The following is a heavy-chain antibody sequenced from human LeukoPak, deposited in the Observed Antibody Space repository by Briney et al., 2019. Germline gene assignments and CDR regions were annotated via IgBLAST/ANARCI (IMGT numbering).Heavy chain of an antibody. D-gene: IGHD2-2*02. CDR3: ARGCSSTSCYSGNWFDP. CDR1: GFTFSDYY. CDR2: ISSSSSYI. Sequence: GGSLRLSCAASGFTFSDYYMSWIRQAPGKGLEWVSSISSSSSYIYYADSVKGRFTISRDNAKNSLYLQMNSLRAEDTAVYYRARGCSSTSCYSGNWFDPWGQGTLVTVSS. J-gene: IGHJ5*02. V-gene: IGHV3-11*06.